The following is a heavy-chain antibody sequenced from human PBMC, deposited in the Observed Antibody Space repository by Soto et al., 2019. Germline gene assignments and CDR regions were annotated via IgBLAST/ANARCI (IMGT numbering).Heavy chain of an antibody. CDR3: ATQTPTTVSQFVY. CDR2: IKSQTDGGTT. V-gene: IGHV3-15*01. D-gene: IGHD4-17*01. J-gene: IGHJ4*01. CDR1: GFTFTKAY. Sequence: GGSLRLSCAASGFTFTKAYMTWIRQAPGKGLEWVGRIKSQTDGGTTDYAAPVKGRFTISRDDSKNTLYLQLNSLKSDDTALYYRATQTPTTVSQFVYWGHGTPVPVSS.